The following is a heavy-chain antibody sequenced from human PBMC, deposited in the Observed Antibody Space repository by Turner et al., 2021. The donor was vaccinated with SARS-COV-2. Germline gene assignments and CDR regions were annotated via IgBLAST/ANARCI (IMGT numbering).Heavy chain of an antibody. J-gene: IGHJ3*02. CDR1: GFTVRKAW. V-gene: IGHV3-15*01. Sequence: EVQLVESGGGLVKPGGSLRLSCAASGFTVRKAWMSWVRQAPGKGLEWVGRIKSKTDGGTTDYAAPVKGRFIISRDDSKNTLYLQMNSLKTEDTAVYYCTTVQYYYDSSAYSNDAFDIWGQGTMVTVSS. CDR3: TTVQYYYDSSAYSNDAFDI. CDR2: IKSKTDGGTT. D-gene: IGHD3-22*01.